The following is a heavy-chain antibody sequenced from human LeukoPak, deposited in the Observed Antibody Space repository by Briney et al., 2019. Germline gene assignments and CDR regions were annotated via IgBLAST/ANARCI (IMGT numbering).Heavy chain of an antibody. CDR3: ASIAVAGSVGYYYYGMDV. J-gene: IGHJ6*04. V-gene: IGHV3-11*06. D-gene: IGHD6-19*01. Sequence: GGCLRLSCAASGFTFSDYYMSWIRQAPGKGLEWVSYISSSSSYTNYADSVKGRFTISRDNAKNSLYLQMNSLRAEDTAMYYRASIAVAGSVGYYYYGMDVWGKGTTVTVSS. CDR1: GFTFSDYY. CDR2: ISSSSSYT.